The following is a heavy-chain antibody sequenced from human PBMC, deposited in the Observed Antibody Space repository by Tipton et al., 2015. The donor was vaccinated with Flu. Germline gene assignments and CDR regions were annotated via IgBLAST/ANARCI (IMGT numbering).Heavy chain of an antibody. CDR3: AREGGRRTFSWRDDAFDV. Sequence: SLRLSCAASGFSFSDYAMHWVRQAPGKGLEWVAIIWYDGSNKHYADSVRGRFTISRDNSKDTLYLQMSGLRAEDTAVYYCAREGGRRTFSWRDDAFDVWGQGTMVTVSS. CDR2: IWYDGSNK. CDR1: GFSFSDYA. D-gene: IGHD6-13*01. V-gene: IGHV3-33*01. J-gene: IGHJ3*01.